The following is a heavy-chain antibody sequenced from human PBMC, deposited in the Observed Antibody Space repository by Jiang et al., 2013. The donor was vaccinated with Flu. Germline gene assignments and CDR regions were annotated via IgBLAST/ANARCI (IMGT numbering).Heavy chain of an antibody. D-gene: IGHD3-10*01. J-gene: IGHJ6*02. CDR2: IWYDASNK. CDR3: ARDGTDSPYYYGSGNYYYYYYGMDV. V-gene: IGHV3-33*01. Sequence: VQLLESGGGVVQRGGSLTLSCATSGFSFSNYAMHWVRQAPGKGLEWVAVIWYDASNKFYADSVKGRFTISRDKSKNTVSLHMNSLGAEDTGIYYCARDGTDSPYYYGSGNYYYYYYGMDVWAKGPRSPSP. CDR1: GFSFSNYA.